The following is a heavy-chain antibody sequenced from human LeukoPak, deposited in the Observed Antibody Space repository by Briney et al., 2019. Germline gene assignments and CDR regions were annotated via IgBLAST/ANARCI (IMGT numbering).Heavy chain of an antibody. D-gene: IGHD5-18*01. CDR1: GGSFSGYY. CDR3: ARGGYSYARGRYFDY. J-gene: IGHJ4*02. Sequence: SETLSLTCAVYGGSFSGYYWSWIRQPPGKGLKWIGEINHSGSTNYNPSLKSRVTISVDTSKNQFSLKLSSVTAADTAVYYCARGGYSYARGRYFDYWGQGTLVTVSS. CDR2: INHSGST. V-gene: IGHV4-34*01.